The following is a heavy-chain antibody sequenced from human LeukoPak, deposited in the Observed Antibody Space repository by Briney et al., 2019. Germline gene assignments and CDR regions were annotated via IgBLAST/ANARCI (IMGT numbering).Heavy chain of an antibody. V-gene: IGHV3-7*01. J-gene: IGHJ4*02. CDR1: GFTFSSYE. Sequence: GGSLRLSCAASGFTFSSYEMNWVRQAPGKGLEWVANIKQDGSEKYYVDSVKGRFTISRDNAKNSLYLQMNSLRAEDTAVYYCARGTMTTGYYFDYWGQGTLVTVSS. D-gene: IGHD4-17*01. CDR3: ARGTMTTGYYFDY. CDR2: IKQDGSEK.